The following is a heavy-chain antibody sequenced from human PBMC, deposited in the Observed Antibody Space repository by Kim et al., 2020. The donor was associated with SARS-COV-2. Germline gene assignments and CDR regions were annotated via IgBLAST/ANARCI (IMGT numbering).Heavy chain of an antibody. CDR3: TRAQYGGYAY. CDR2: SN. D-gene: IGHD5-12*01. V-gene: IGHV6-1*01. Sequence: SNDYAVSVKSRITINPDIAKNQFSLHLNSVTPEDTAMYYCTRAQYGGYAYWGQGTLVTVSS. J-gene: IGHJ4*02.